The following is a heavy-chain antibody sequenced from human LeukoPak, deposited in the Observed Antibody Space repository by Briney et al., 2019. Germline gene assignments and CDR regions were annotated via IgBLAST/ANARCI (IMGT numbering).Heavy chain of an antibody. V-gene: IGHV1-69*13. CDR1: GGTFSSYA. Sequence: SVKVSCKASGGTFSSYAISWVRQAPGQGLEWMGGIIPIFGTANYAQKFQGRVTITADESTSTAYMELSSLRSEDTAVYYCAREKGFVRAFDIWGRGTMVTVSS. CDR2: IIPIFGTA. J-gene: IGHJ3*02. D-gene: IGHD3-16*02. CDR3: AREKGFVRAFDI.